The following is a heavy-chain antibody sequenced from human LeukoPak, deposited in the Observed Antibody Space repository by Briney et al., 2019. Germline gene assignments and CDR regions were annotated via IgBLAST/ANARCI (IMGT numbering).Heavy chain of an antibody. Sequence: ASVKVSCKASGYTFTSYSMNWVRQAPGQGLEYMGWINANTGNPTYAQGFTGRFVFSLDTSVSTAYLQISSLKAEDTAVYYCARDGRIAVADNWFDPWGQGTLVTVSS. V-gene: IGHV7-4-1*02. CDR3: ARDGRIAVADNWFDP. D-gene: IGHD6-19*01. J-gene: IGHJ5*02. CDR2: INANTGNP. CDR1: GYTFTSYS.